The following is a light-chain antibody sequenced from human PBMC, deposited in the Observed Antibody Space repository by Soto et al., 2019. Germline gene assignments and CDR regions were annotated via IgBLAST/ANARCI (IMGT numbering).Light chain of an antibody. Sequence: EIVLTQSPATLSLSPGERATLSCRASQSVRSNLAWYQHKPGQAPRLLVYDASTRATGIPARFSGSGSGTDFTLTISSLQPEDFATYYCLQHNSYPRTFGQGTKVDIK. J-gene: IGKJ1*01. CDR1: QSVRSN. CDR2: DAS. CDR3: LQHNSYPRT. V-gene: IGKV3D-15*01.